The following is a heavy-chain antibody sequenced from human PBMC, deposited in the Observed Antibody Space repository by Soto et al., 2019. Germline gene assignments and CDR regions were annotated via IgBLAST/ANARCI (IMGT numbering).Heavy chain of an antibody. CDR2: IYSGGST. Sequence: GGSLRLSCAASGFTVSSNYMSWVRQAPGKGLEWVSVIYSGGSTYYADSVKGRFTISRDNSKNTLYLQMNSLRAEDTAVYYCARAGYSSSHYYYGMDVWGQGSTVTVS. D-gene: IGHD6-13*01. V-gene: IGHV3-53*01. CDR3: ARAGYSSSHYYYGMDV. J-gene: IGHJ6*02. CDR1: GFTVSSNY.